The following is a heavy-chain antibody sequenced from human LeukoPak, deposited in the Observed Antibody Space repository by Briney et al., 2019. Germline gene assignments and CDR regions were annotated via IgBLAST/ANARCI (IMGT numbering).Heavy chain of an antibody. CDR1: GYSISSGYY. J-gene: IGHJ3*02. Sequence: PSXTLSLTCAVSGYSISSGYYWGWIRPPPGKGLEWIGSIYHSGSTYYNPSLKSRVTISVDTSKNQFSLKLSSVTAADTAVYYCARIRGYSYGDAFDIWGQGTMVTVSS. D-gene: IGHD5-18*01. CDR3: ARIRGYSYGDAFDI. CDR2: IYHSGST. V-gene: IGHV4-38-2*01.